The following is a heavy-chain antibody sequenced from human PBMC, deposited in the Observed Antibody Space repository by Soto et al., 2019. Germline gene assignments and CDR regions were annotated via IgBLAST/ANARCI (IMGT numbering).Heavy chain of an antibody. CDR3: ARSVFP. CDR2: IYYIGST. J-gene: IGHJ5*02. CDR1: GGSISSYY. V-gene: IGHV4-59*12. Sequence: PXXTLSLPFTVSGGSISSYYWSWIRQPPGKGLEWIGYIYYIGSTYYNPSLKSRVTISVDTSKNQFYLRLTSVTAADTAVYYCARSVFPWGQGTLVTVSS.